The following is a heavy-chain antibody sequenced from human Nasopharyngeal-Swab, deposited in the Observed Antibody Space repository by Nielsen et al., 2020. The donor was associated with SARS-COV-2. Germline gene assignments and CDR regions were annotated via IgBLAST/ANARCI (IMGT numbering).Heavy chain of an antibody. J-gene: IGHJ4*02. CDR3: ARAPTITIFGVVANFDY. CDR2: IYYSGST. CDR1: GGSISSGGYY. V-gene: IGHV4-31*03. Sequence: SETLSLTCTVSGGSISSGGYYWSWIRQQPGKGLEWIGYIYYSGSTYYNPSLKSRVTISVDTSKNQFSLKLSSVTAAATAVYYCARAPTITIFGVVANFDYWGQGTLVTVSS. D-gene: IGHD3-3*01.